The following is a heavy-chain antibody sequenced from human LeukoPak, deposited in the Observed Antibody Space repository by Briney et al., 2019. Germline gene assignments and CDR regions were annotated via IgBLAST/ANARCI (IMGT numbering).Heavy chain of an antibody. CDR3: ASVMGSSWSRLNWFDP. CDR1: GGSISSSSYY. Sequence: SETLSLTCTVSGGSISSSSYYWGWIRQPPGKGLEWIGSIYYSGSTYYNPSLKSRVTISVDTSKNQFSPQLSSVTAADTAVYYCASVMGSSWSRLNWFDPWGQGTLVTVSS. D-gene: IGHD6-13*01. J-gene: IGHJ5*02. V-gene: IGHV4-39*07. CDR2: IYYSGST.